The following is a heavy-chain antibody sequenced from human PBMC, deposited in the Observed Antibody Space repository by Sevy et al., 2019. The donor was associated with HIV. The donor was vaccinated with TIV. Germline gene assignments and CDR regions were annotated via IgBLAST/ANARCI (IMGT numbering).Heavy chain of an antibody. CDR3: ARVGVSYCTDDCYHRFDY. Sequence: GGSLRLSCAASGFTFSSYALLWVRQAPGKGLEWVSLISYDGSKKYYSDSVKVRFAISRDESKTTLFLQMNSLRSEDTAIYYCARVGVSYCTDDCYHRFDYWGRGTLVTVSS. D-gene: IGHD2-21*02. V-gene: IGHV3-30*09. CDR1: GFTFSSYA. CDR2: ISYDGSKK. J-gene: IGHJ4*02.